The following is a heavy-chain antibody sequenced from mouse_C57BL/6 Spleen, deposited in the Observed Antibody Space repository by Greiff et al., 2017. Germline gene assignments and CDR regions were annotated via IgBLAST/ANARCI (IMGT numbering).Heavy chain of an antibody. CDR3: AIDYYGSSYYFDF. CDR2: IYPGDGDT. J-gene: IGHJ2*01. D-gene: IGHD1-1*01. Sequence: QVQLQQSGPELVKPGASVKISCKASGYAFSSSWMNWVKQRPGTGLEWIGRIYPGDGDTNYNGKFKGKATLTADKSSSTAYMQLSSLKSEYSAVYFCAIDYYGSSYYFDFWGPGTTLTVSS. V-gene: IGHV1-82*01. CDR1: GYAFSSSW.